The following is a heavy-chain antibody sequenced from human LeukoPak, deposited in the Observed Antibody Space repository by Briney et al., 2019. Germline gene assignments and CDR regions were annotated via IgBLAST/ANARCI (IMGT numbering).Heavy chain of an antibody. Sequence: ASVKVSCKASGGTFSSYAISWVRQAPGQGLEWMGGIIPIFGTANYAQKFQGRVAITADESTSTAYMELSSLRSEDTAVYYCARLPLRSIAVGYYGMDVWGQGTTVTVSS. CDR2: IIPIFGTA. V-gene: IGHV1-69*13. D-gene: IGHD6-6*01. J-gene: IGHJ6*02. CDR3: ARLPLRSIAVGYYGMDV. CDR1: GGTFSSYA.